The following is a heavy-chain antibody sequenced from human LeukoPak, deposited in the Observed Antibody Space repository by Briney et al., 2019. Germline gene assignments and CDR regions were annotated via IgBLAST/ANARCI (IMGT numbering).Heavy chain of an antibody. D-gene: IGHD3-9*01. CDR1: GFTFSSYS. J-gene: IGHJ6*03. CDR3: AREEKYYDILTGDYYYYYMDV. CDR2: ISSSSSNI. Sequence: GGSLRLSCAASGFTFSSYSMNWVRQAPGKGLEWVSYISSSSSNIYYADSVKGRFTISRDNAKNSLYLQMNSLRAEDTAVYYCAREEKYYDILTGDYYYYYMDVWGKGTTVTISS. V-gene: IGHV3-48*01.